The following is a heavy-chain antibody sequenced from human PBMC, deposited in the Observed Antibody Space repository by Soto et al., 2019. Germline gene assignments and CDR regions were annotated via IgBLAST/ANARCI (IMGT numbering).Heavy chain of an antibody. CDR2: IYYSGST. CDR3: ARGHYYDSSGAPNFDY. Sequence: TSETLSLTCTVSGGSISSYYWSWIRQPPGKGLEWIGYIYYSGSTNYNPSLKSRVTISVDTSKNQFSLKLSSVTAADTAVYYCARGHYYDSSGAPNFDYWGQGTLVTVSS. V-gene: IGHV4-59*01. J-gene: IGHJ4*02. CDR1: GGSISSYY. D-gene: IGHD3-22*01.